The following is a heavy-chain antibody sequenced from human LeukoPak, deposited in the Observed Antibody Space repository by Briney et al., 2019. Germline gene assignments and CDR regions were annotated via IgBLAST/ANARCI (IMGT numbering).Heavy chain of an antibody. CDR1: GFTFDDYA. Sequence: AGRSLRLSCAASGFTFDDYAMHWVRQAPGKGLEWVANIKQDGSEKYYVDSVKGRFTISRDNAKNSLYLQMNSLRAEDTAVYYCARDTSSMVRGVSDYWGQGTLVTVSS. CDR3: ARDTSSMVRGVSDY. D-gene: IGHD3-10*01. CDR2: IKQDGSEK. J-gene: IGHJ4*02. V-gene: IGHV3-7*01.